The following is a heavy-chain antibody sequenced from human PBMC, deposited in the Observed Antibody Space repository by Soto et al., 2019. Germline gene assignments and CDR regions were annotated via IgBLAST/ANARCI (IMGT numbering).Heavy chain of an antibody. CDR3: ARGQVRGLAWFDP. D-gene: IGHD5-12*01. Sequence: SETLSLTCAVYGGSFSGYYWSWIHQPPGKGLEWIGEINHSGSTNYNPSLKSRVTISVDTSKNQFSLKLSSVTAADTAVYYCARGQVRGLAWFDPWGQGTLVTVSS. V-gene: IGHV4-34*01. CDR1: GGSFSGYY. J-gene: IGHJ5*02. CDR2: INHSGST.